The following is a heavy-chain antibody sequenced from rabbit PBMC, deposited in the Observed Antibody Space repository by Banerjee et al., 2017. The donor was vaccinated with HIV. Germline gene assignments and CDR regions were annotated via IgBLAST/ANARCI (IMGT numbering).Heavy chain of an antibody. J-gene: IGHJ4*01. CDR3: ARAAGYAGYGFATGFNL. Sequence: QEQLEESGGDLVKPEGSLTLTCTASGLYFSSSYYMSWVRQAPGKGLEWIGIIYAGSGSAYYATWVNGRFTISSDNAQNTVDLQMNSLTAADTATYFCARAAGYAGYGFATGFNLWGQGTLVTVS. D-gene: IGHD6-1*01. CDR1: GLYFSSSYY. V-gene: IGHV1S45*01. CDR2: IYAGSGSA.